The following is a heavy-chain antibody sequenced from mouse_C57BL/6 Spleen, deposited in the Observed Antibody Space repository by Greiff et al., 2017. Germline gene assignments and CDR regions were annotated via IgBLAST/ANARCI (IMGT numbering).Heavy chain of an antibody. CDR1: GYTFTSYW. J-gene: IGHJ2*01. V-gene: IGHV1-50*01. CDR3: ARSPGYGSSPYYFDY. Sequence: QVQLQQSGAELVKPGASVKLSCKASGYTFTSYWMQWVKQRPGQGLEWIGEIDPSDSYTNYNQKFKGKATLTVDTSSSTAYMQLSSLTSEDSAVYYCARSPGYGSSPYYFDYWGQGTTLTVSS. D-gene: IGHD1-1*01. CDR2: IDPSDSYT.